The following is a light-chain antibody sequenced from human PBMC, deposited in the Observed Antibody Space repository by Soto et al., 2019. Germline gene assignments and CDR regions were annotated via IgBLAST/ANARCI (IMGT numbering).Light chain of an antibody. CDR3: QVWDSSTVV. CDR2: RDN. CDR1: NIGTKS. Sequence: SYELTQPLSVSVALGQTARITCGGNNIGTKSVHWYQQKPGQAPVLVIYRDNNRPSEIPERFSGSNSGNTATLTISRAQAGDEADYSCQVWDSSTVVFGGGTKVTVL. J-gene: IGLJ2*01. V-gene: IGLV3-9*01.